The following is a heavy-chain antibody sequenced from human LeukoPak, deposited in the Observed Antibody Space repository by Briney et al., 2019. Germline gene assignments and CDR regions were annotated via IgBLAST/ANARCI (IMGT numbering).Heavy chain of an antibody. CDR2: IYYSGST. Sequence: TSETLSLTCTVSGGSISSYYWSWIRQPPGKGLEWIGYIYYSGSTNYNPSLKSRVTISVDTSKNQFSLKLSSVTAADTAVYYCARVPLVEMAAYFDYWGQGTLVTVSS. CDR1: GGSISSYY. CDR3: ARVPLVEMAAYFDY. J-gene: IGHJ4*02. V-gene: IGHV4-59*01. D-gene: IGHD5-24*01.